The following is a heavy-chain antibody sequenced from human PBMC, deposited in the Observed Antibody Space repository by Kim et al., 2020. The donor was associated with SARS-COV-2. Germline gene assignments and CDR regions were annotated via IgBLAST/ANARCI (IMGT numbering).Heavy chain of an antibody. CDR3: AKVFSVVPAAIMGRDLAFDI. J-gene: IGHJ3*02. CDR1: GFTFSSYA. D-gene: IGHD2-2*02. Sequence: GGSLRLSCAASGFTFSSYAMSWVRQAPGKGLEWVSAISGSGGSTYYADSVKGRFTISRDNSKNTLYLQMNSLRAEDTAVYYCAKVFSVVPAAIMGRDLAFDIWGQGTMVTVSS. V-gene: IGHV3-23*01. CDR2: ISGSGGST.